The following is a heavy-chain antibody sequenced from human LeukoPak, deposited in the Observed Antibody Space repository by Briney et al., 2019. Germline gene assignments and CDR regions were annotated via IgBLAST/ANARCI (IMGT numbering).Heavy chain of an antibody. Sequence: GGSLRLSCTVSGFTVSSNSMSWVRQAPGKGLEWVSAISGSGGSTYYADSVKGRFTISRDNSKNTLYLQMNSLRAEDTAVYYCAKSSAMARAFDYWGQGTLVTVSS. CDR1: GFTVSSNS. V-gene: IGHV3-23*01. CDR3: AKSSAMARAFDY. D-gene: IGHD5-18*01. CDR2: ISGSGGST. J-gene: IGHJ4*02.